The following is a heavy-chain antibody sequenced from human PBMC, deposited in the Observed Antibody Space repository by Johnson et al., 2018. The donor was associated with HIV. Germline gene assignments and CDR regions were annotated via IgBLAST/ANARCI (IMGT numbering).Heavy chain of an antibody. D-gene: IGHD5-12*01. V-gene: IGHV3-30*18. CDR2: ISYDGSNK. J-gene: IGHJ3*02. CDR1: GFTFNSYG. CDR3: AKARGYDPYDAFDI. Sequence: QEQLVESGGGVVQPGRSLRLSCAASGFTFNSYGMHWVRQAPGKGLEWVAVISYDGSNKYYADSVKVRFTISGDNSKNTLYLQMSSLRAADTALYYCAKARGYDPYDAFDIWGQGTMVTVSS.